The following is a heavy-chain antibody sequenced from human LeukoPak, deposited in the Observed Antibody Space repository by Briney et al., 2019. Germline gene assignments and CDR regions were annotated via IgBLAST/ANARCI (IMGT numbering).Heavy chain of an antibody. D-gene: IGHD2-2*01. Sequence: SVKVSCKASGGTFSSYAISWVRQAPGQGLEWMGGIIPIFGTANYAQKFQGRVAITTDESTSTAYMELSSLRSEDTAVYYCARVDCSTSCYRSWFDPWGQGTLVTVSS. CDR3: ARVDCSTSCYRSWFDP. J-gene: IGHJ5*02. CDR2: IIPIFGTA. CDR1: GGTFSSYA. V-gene: IGHV1-69*05.